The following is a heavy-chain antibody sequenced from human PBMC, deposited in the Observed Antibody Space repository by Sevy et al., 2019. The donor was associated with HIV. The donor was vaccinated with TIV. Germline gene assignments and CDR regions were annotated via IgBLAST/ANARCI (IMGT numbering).Heavy chain of an antibody. CDR1: GYSFTSYE. CDR3: ARLRSCGGDCYYFDY. Sequence: ASVKVSCKASGYSFTSYEMEWVRQAPGQGLEWMGIINPSGGSTGYAQSFQGRVILTRDTSTDTVYMELNSLRSEDTAVYYCARLRSCGGDCYYFDYRGQGTLVTVSS. V-gene: IGHV1-46*01. J-gene: IGHJ4*02. CDR2: INPSGGST. D-gene: IGHD2-21*02.